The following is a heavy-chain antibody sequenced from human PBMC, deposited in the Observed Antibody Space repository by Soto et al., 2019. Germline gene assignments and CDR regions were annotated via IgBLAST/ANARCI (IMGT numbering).Heavy chain of an antibody. CDR1: GGSISSGGYY. V-gene: IGHV4-31*11. Sequence: SETLSLTCAVSGGSISSGGYYWSWIRQHPGKGLEWIWYIYYSGSTYYNPSLKSRVTISVDTSKNQFSLKLSSVTAADTAVYYCARGRWNYGVGWFDPWGQGTLVTVSS. J-gene: IGHJ5*02. CDR2: IYYSGST. CDR3: ARGRWNYGVGWFDP. D-gene: IGHD1-7*01.